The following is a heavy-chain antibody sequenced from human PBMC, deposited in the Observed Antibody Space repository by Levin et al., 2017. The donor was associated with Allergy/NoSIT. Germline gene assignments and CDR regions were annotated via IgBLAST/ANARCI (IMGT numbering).Heavy chain of an antibody. D-gene: IGHD5-24*01. CDR1: GFRFSSHW. CDR2: VKVDGSQK. Sequence: PGGSLRLSCVGSGFRFSSHWMTWVRHIPGKGLEYVANVKVDGSQKFYADSVKGRFTISRDNAKNSVSLQMDSLRVEDTGVYYCVRDNAGEMATIRRSNWFDPWGQGAAVIVS. V-gene: IGHV3-7*01. CDR3: VRDNAGEMATIRRSNWFDP. J-gene: IGHJ5*02.